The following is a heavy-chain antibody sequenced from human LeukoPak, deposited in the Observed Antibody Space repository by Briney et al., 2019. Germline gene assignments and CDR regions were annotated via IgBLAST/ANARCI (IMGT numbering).Heavy chain of an antibody. CDR2: IRYDGSNK. CDR1: GFTFSSYG. Sequence: GGSLRLSCAASGFTFSSYGMHWVRQAPGKGLEWVAFIRYDGSNKYYADSVKGRFTISRDNSKNTLYLQMNSLRAEDTAVYYCAKDGGRYSGSYGAFDIWGQGTMVTVSS. J-gene: IGHJ3*02. CDR3: AKDGGRYSGSYGAFDI. V-gene: IGHV3-30*02. D-gene: IGHD1-26*01.